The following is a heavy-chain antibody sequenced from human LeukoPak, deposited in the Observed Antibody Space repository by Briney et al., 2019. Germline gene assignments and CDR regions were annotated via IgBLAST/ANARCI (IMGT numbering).Heavy chain of an antibody. CDR2: INPGSGGT. CDR3: ATLDYGDHGY. J-gene: IGHJ4*02. D-gene: IGHD4-17*01. Sequence: AASVKVSCKASGYTFTGYYMHWVRQAPGQGLEWMGWINPGSGGTSYAQKFQGRVTMTRDTSITTAYMEVNRLRSDDTAVYYCATLDYGDHGYWGQGTLVTVSS. V-gene: IGHV1-2*02. CDR1: GYTFTGYY.